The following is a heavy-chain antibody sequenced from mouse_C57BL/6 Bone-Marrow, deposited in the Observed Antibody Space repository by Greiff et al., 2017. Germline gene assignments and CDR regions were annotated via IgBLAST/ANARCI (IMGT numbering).Heavy chain of an antibody. D-gene: IGHD1-1*01. J-gene: IGHJ1*03. CDR3: TIISPYYGSSPDWYFDV. V-gene: IGHV14-1*01. CDR1: GFNIKDYY. Sequence: EVQLQQSGAELVRPGASVKLSCTASGFNIKDYYMHWVKQRPEQGLEWIGRIDPEDGDTEYAPKFQGKATMTADTSSNTAYLQLSSLTSEDTAVYYSTIISPYYGSSPDWYFDVWGTGTTVTVSS. CDR2: IDPEDGDT.